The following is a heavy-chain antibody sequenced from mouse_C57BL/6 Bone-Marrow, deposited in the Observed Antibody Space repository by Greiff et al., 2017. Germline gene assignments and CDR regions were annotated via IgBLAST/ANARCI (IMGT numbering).Heavy chain of an antibody. J-gene: IGHJ2*01. Sequence: EVQLVESEGGLVQPGSSMKLSCTASGFTFSDYYMAWVRQVPEKGLEWVANINYDGSSTYYLDSLKSRFIISRDNAKNILYLQMSSLKSEDTATYYCARDNGNSYFDYWGQGTTLTVSS. V-gene: IGHV5-16*01. CDR2: INYDGSST. CDR1: GFTFSDYY. CDR3: ARDNGNSYFDY. D-gene: IGHD2-1*01.